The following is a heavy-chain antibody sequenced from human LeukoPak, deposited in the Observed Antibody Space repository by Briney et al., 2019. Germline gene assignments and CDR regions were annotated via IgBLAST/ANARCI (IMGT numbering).Heavy chain of an antibody. D-gene: IGHD3-22*01. CDR1: GSTFSDYY. J-gene: IGHJ4*02. Sequence: GGSLRLSCAASGSTFSDYYMSWIRQVPGKGPEWVSYISSSGSTIYYADSVKGRFTISRDNAKNSLYLQMNSLRAEDTAVYYCAKNTNYVSSGYYYYFDYWGQGTLVTVSS. CDR3: AKNTNYVSSGYYYYFDY. V-gene: IGHV3-11*01. CDR2: ISSSGSTI.